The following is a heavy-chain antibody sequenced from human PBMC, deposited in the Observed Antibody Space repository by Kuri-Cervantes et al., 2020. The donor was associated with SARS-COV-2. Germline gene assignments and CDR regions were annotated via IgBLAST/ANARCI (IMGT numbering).Heavy chain of an antibody. CDR2: IYYSGST. CDR1: GGSIRSYY. Sequence: SETLSLTCTVSGGSIRSYYWSWIRQPPGKGLEWIGYIYYSGSTNYNPSLKSRVTISVDTSKNQFSLKLSSVTAADTAVYYCASSYGDYLFFDYWGQGTLVTVSS. J-gene: IGHJ4*02. V-gene: IGHV4-59*08. CDR3: ASSYGDYLFFDY. D-gene: IGHD4-17*01.